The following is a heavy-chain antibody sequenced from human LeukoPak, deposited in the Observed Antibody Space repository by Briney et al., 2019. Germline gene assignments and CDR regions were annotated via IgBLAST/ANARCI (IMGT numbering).Heavy chain of an antibody. J-gene: IGHJ6*02. CDR1: GYSFTSYW. V-gene: IGHV5-51*01. CDR2: IYPGDSDT. Sequence: HGESLKISCKGSGYSFTSYWIGWVRQMPGKGLEWMGIIYPGDSDTRYSPSFQGQVTISADKSISTAYLQWSSLKASDTAMYYCARQGIAVAGTTGNRNYYYYGMDVWGQGTTVTVSS. D-gene: IGHD6-19*01. CDR3: ARQGIAVAGTTGNRNYYYYGMDV.